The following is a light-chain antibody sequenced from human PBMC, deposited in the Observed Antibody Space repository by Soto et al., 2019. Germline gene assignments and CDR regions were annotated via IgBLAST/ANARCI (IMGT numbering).Light chain of an antibody. CDR2: AAS. CDR1: QGIGSY. V-gene: IGKV1-9*01. CDR3: RQFSTYPIT. Sequence: DIQLTQSPSFLSASVGDRVTITCRASQGIGSYLAWYQQKPGKAPKLLIYAASTLQSGVPSRFSGSGSGTQFTLTISSLQPEDFATHCCRQFSTYPITFGQGTRLEIK. J-gene: IGKJ5*01.